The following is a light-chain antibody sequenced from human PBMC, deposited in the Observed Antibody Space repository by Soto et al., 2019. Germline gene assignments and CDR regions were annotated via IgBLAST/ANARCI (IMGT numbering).Light chain of an antibody. CDR1: QSVSRNS. V-gene: IGKV3-20*01. CDR2: GAS. CDR3: HQYGTAPLT. Sequence: EIVMTQSPATLSVSPGERATLSCRASQSVSRNSLAWYQQKPGRAPRLLISGASIRATGIPERFSGSGSGTDFTLTISRLEPEDFSVYYCHQYGTAPLTFGPGTKVDIK. J-gene: IGKJ3*01.